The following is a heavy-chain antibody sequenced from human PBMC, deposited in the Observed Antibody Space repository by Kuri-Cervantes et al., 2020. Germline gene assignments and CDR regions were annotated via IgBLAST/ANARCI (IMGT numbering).Heavy chain of an antibody. Sequence: GESLKISCAASGFTFSSYAMTWVRQAPGKGLEWVSSISGSSGHTYYADSVKGRFTISRDNSKNTLYLQMNSLGAGDTAVYYCAKGYSPGWYDYWGQGTLVTVSS. CDR2: ISGSSGHT. J-gene: IGHJ4*02. CDR1: GFTFSSYA. D-gene: IGHD6-19*01. CDR3: AKGYSPGWYDY. V-gene: IGHV3-23*01.